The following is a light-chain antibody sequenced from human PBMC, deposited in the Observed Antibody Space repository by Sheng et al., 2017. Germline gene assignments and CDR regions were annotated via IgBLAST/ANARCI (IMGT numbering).Light chain of an antibody. J-gene: IGLJ1*01. Sequence: QSALTQPASVSGSPGQSITISCTGTSSDVGAYNFVSWYQQHPGKAPKLIIFDVSYRPSGVSDRFSGSKSGNTASLTISGLQAEDEAEYYCSSDTGSTIYYVFGTGTKVTVL. CDR2: DVS. V-gene: IGLV2-14*01. CDR3: SSDTGSTIYYV. CDR1: SSDVGAYNF.